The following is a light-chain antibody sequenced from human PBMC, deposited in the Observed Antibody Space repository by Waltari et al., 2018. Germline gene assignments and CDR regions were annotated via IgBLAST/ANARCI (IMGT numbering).Light chain of an antibody. CDR2: EGT. CDR3: CSYAGSSTWV. V-gene: IGLV2-23*01. J-gene: IGLJ3*02. CDR1: SPGVGGYNL. Sequence: QSALTQPASGSGSPGQANTIPCPGTSPGVGGYNLFSWDQQPPGKAPKLMIYEGTKRPSGVSNRFSGSKSGNTASLTISGLQAEDEADYYCCSYAGSSTWVFGGGTKLTVL.